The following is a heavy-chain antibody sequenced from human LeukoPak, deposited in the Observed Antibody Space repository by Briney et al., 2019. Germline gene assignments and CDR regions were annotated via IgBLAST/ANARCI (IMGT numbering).Heavy chain of an antibody. CDR3: AKKGDSSGWFYYFDY. CDR2: ISLDGNDK. J-gene: IGHJ4*02. V-gene: IGHV3-30*04. D-gene: IGHD6-19*01. CDR1: GFTFSTYA. Sequence: GGSLRLSCAASGFTFSTYAMHWVRQAPGKGLEWVAVISLDGNDKYYADSVKGRFTISRDNSKNTLYLQMNSLRAEDTAVYYCAKKGDSSGWFYYFDYWGQGTLVTVSS.